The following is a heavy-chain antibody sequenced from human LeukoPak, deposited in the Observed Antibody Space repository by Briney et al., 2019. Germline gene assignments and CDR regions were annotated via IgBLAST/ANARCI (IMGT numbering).Heavy chain of an antibody. D-gene: IGHD2-21*02. V-gene: IGHV4-4*02. CDR2: IYHSGST. CDR1: GGSISSSNW. CDR3: ARDGRIAYCGGVCFDY. J-gene: IGHJ4*02. Sequence: SETLSLTCGVSGGSISSSNWWSWVRQPPGKGLEWIGEIYHSGSTNFNPSLKSRVTISVDKSKNQFSLKVTSVTAADTAVYYCARDGRIAYCGGVCFDYWGQGTLVTVSS.